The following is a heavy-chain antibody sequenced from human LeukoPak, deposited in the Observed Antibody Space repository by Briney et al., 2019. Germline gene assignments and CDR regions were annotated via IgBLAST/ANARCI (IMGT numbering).Heavy chain of an antibody. CDR1: GFTFSSYS. V-gene: IGHV3-21*01. D-gene: IGHD5-18*01. Sequence: PGGSLRLSCAASGFTFSSYSVNWVRQAPGKGLEWVSSISSSSSYIYYADSVKGRFTISRDNAKNSLYLQMNSLRAEDTAVYYCARGGTGYGYGWILDYWGQGTLVTVSS. J-gene: IGHJ4*02. CDR2: ISSSSSYI. CDR3: ARGGTGYGYGWILDY.